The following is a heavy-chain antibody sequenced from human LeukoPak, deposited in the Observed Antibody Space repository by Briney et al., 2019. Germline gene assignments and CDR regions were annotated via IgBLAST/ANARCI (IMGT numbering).Heavy chain of an antibody. V-gene: IGHV1-24*01. CDR2: FDPEDGET. D-gene: IGHD3-3*01. CDR1: GYTLTELS. CDR3: ATSAPYYDFWSGYYTEWNYFDY. Sequence: ASVKVSCKVSGYTLTELSMHWVRQAPGKGLEWMGGFDPEDGETIYAQKFQGRVTMTEDTSTDTAYMELSSLRSEDTAVYYCATSAPYYDFWSGYYTEWNYFDYWGQGTLVTVSS. J-gene: IGHJ4*02.